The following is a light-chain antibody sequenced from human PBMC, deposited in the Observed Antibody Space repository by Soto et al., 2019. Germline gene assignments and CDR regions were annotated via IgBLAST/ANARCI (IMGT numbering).Light chain of an antibody. CDR2: DAF. CDR3: QYSRHLPL. V-gene: IGKV1-33*01. J-gene: IGKJ3*01. Sequence: DIQMTQSPSSLSASVGDRVTITARAGQAIGNYLNWYQHKPGKAPKLLIYDAFNFETGVPSRFSGGGSGTHFSFTISGLQPDDVATYYCQYSRHLPLFGPGTKVDMK. CDR1: QAIGNY.